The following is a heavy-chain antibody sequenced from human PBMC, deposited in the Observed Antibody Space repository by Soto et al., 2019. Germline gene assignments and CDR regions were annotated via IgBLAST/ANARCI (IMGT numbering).Heavy chain of an antibody. D-gene: IGHD6-13*01. V-gene: IGHV5-51*01. J-gene: IGHJ3*02. CDR2: IYPGDSDT. CDR3: ARQKKGSWYRCAFDI. Sequence: GASLKISCKGSGYSFTSYWIGWVRQMPGKGLEWMGIIYPGDSDTRYSPSFQGQVTISADKSISTAYLQWSSLKASDTAMYYCARQKKGSWYRCAFDIWGQGTMVTVSS. CDR1: GYSFTSYW.